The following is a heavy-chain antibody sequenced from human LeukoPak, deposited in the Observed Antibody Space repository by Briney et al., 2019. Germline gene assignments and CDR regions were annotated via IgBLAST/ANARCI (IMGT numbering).Heavy chain of an antibody. CDR1: GFTFSSYS. D-gene: IGHD2-15*01. CDR2: ISSSSSYI. CDR3: ARDCSGGSCLDV. Sequence: GGSLRLSCAASGFTFSSYSMNWVRQAPGQGLEWVSSISSSSSYIYYADSVKGRFTISRDNAKNSLYLQMNSLRAEDTAVYYCARDCSGGSCLDVWGQGTTVTVSS. J-gene: IGHJ6*02. V-gene: IGHV3-21*01.